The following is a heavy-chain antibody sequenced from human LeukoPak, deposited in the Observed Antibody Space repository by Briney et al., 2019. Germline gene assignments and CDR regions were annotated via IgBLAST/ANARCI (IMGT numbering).Heavy chain of an antibody. Sequence: KASETLSLTCTVSGGSISSSSYYWGWIRQPPGKGLEWIGSIYCSGSTYYNPSLKSRVTISVDTSKNQFSLKLSSVTAADTAVYYCARRYCSGGSCYYPYWGQGTLVTVSS. J-gene: IGHJ4*02. CDR1: GGSISSSSYY. CDR2: IYCSGST. D-gene: IGHD2-15*01. CDR3: ARRYCSGGSCYYPY. V-gene: IGHV4-39*01.